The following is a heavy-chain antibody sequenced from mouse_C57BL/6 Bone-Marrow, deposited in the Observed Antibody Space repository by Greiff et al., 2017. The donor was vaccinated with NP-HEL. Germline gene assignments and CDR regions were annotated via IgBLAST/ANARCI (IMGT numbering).Heavy chain of an antibody. CDR1: GYSITSDY. Sequence: DVQLQESGPGLAKPSQTLSLTCSVTGYSITSDYWNWIRKFPGNKLEYMGYISYSGSTYYNPSLKSRISITRDTSKNQYYLQLNSVTTEDTATYYCARYKYYGSSYWYFDVWGTGTTVTVSS. CDR3: ARYKYYGSSYWYFDV. J-gene: IGHJ1*03. D-gene: IGHD1-1*01. CDR2: ISYSGST. V-gene: IGHV3-8*01.